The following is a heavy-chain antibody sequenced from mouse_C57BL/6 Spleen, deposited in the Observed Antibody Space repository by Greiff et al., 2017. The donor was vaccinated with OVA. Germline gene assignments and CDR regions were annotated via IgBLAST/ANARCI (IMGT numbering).Heavy chain of an antibody. CDR1: GYTFTDYY. Sequence: QVQLKESGAELVRPGASVKLSCKASGYTFTDYYINWVKQRPGQGLAWIARLYPGSGNTYYNEKFKGKATLTAEKSSSTAYMQLSSLTSEDSAVYFCAREYDGYWYFDVWGTGTTVTVSS. CDR3: AREYDGYWYFDV. V-gene: IGHV1-76*01. J-gene: IGHJ1*03. CDR2: LYPGSGNT. D-gene: IGHD2-12*01.